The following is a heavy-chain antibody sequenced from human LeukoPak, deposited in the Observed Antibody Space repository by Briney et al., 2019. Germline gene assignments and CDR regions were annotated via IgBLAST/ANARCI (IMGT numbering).Heavy chain of an antibody. Sequence: GGSLRLSCAASGFTFSSYAMSWVRQAPGKGLEWVAFIRYDGSNKYYADSVKGRFTISRDNAKNSLYLQMNSLRAEDTAVYYCARGKWELYWGQGTLVTVSS. CDR3: ARGKWELY. CDR2: IRYDGSNK. V-gene: IGHV3-30*02. D-gene: IGHD1-26*01. J-gene: IGHJ4*02. CDR1: GFTFSSYA.